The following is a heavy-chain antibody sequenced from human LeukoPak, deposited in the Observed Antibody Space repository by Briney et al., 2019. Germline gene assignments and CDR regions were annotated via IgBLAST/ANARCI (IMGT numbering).Heavy chain of an antibody. V-gene: IGHV3-11*03. Sequence: KTSETLSLTCAVYGGSFSGYYWSWIRQPPGKGLEWVSYISRSGEYTKYADSVKGRFTISRDNARKSLHLQMNSLRAEDTAVYYCARAIWDQLHHPLYYFYYGMDGWGQGTTVTVSS. CDR1: GGSFSGYY. CDR3: ARAIWDQLHHPLYYFYYGMDG. CDR2: ISRSGEYT. D-gene: IGHD2-2*01. J-gene: IGHJ6*02.